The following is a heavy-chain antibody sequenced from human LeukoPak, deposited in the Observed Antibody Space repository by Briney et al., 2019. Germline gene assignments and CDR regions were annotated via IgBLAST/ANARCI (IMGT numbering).Heavy chain of an antibody. CDR3: ATARPRISGFDY. CDR1: GGSFSGYY. J-gene: IGHJ4*02. Sequence: KTSETLSLTCAVYGGSFSGYYWSWIRQPPGKGLEWIGEINHSGSTNSNPSLKSRVTISVDTSKNQFSLKLSSVTAADTAVYYCATARPRISGFDYWGQGTLVTVSS. CDR2: INHSGST. D-gene: IGHD3-10*01. V-gene: IGHV4-34*01.